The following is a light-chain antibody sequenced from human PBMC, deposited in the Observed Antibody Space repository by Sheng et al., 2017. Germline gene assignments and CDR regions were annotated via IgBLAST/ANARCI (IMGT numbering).Light chain of an antibody. Sequence: SYELIQTPSLSVSPGQTATITCSGDDLGNKYVCWYQQRPGQSPALVIYQDTQRPSGIPERFSASNSGDTATLTISGAQPIDEADYFCQAWDISASFAFGTGTKVTVL. J-gene: IGLJ1*01. CDR2: QDT. CDR1: DLGNKY. V-gene: IGLV3-1*01. CDR3: QAWDISASFA.